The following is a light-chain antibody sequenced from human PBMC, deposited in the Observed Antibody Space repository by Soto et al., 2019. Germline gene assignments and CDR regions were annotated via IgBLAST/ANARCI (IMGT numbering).Light chain of an antibody. Sequence: EVVMTQSPATLSVSPGERATLSCRASQSVRSHLAWYQQKPGQAPSLLIFGASTRATGVPARFSGSESGTEFTLTISSLQSEDVALYFCQQYNDWPRTFGGGIKVEMK. CDR2: GAS. J-gene: IGKJ4*01. V-gene: IGKV3-15*01. CDR3: QQYNDWPRT. CDR1: QSVRSH.